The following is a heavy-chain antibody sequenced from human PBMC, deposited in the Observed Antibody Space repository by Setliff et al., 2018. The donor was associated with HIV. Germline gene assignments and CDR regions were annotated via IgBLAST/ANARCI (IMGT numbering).Heavy chain of an antibody. D-gene: IGHD3-22*01. Sequence: PGGSLRLSCVASGFTFSTFAMHWVRQAPGKGLEWVSVVSYDGSRTHYADSVKGRFTISRDNSKNTVYLQVNSLRPEDTAVYYCARASRGGYYGSSGYAYWGQGTLVTVSS. J-gene: IGHJ4*02. CDR2: VSYDGSRT. CDR3: ARASRGGYYGSSGYAY. V-gene: IGHV3-30*01. CDR1: GFTFSTFA.